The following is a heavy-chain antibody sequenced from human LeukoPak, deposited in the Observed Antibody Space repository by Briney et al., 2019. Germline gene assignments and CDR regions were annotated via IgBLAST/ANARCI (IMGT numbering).Heavy chain of an antibody. V-gene: IGHV4-34*01. CDR1: GGSFSGYY. Sequence: SETLSLTCAVYGGSFSGYYWSWIRQPPGKGLEWIGEINHSGSTNYNPSLKSRVTISVDTSKNQFSLKLSPVTAADTAVYYCARAHYYDSNYFDYWGQGTLVTVSS. CDR3: ARAHYYDSNYFDY. CDR2: INHSGST. D-gene: IGHD3-22*01. J-gene: IGHJ4*02.